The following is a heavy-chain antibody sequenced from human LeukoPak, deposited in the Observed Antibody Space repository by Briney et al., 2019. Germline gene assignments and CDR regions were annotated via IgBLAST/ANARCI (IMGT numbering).Heavy chain of an antibody. J-gene: IGHJ4*02. Sequence: PSETLSLTCTVSGGSISSSSYYWGWIRQPPGKGLEWIGSIYYSGSTYYNPSLKSRVTISADTSKNQFSLKQSSVTAADTAVYYCAFSWTKTKTLDYWGQRTLSPSPQ. CDR3: AFSWTKTKTLDY. D-gene: IGHD3/OR15-3a*01. CDR2: IYYSGST. V-gene: IGHV4-39*01. CDR1: GGSISSSSYY.